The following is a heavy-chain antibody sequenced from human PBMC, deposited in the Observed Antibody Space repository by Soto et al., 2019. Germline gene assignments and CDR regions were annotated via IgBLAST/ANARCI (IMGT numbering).Heavy chain of an antibody. J-gene: IGHJ4*01. CDR1: GFTFSSYG. D-gene: IGHD6-13*01. Sequence: QVQLVESGGGVVQPGRSLRLSCAASGFTFSSYGMHWVRQAPGKGLEWVAVIWYDGSNKYYADSVKGRFTISRDNSKNTLYLQMNSLRAEDTAVYYCARGGSSSWYLPFDYWGHGTLVTVSS. CDR2: IWYDGSNK. V-gene: IGHV3-33*01. CDR3: ARGGSSSWYLPFDY.